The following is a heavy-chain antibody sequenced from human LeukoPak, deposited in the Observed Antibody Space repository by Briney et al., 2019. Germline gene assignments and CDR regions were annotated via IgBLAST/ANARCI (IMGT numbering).Heavy chain of an antibody. J-gene: IGHJ6*03. V-gene: IGHV3-30*04. Sequence: TGGSLRLSCAASGFTFSSYAMHWVRQAPGKGLEWVAVISYDGSNKYYADSVKGRFTISRDNSKNTLYLQMNSLRAEDTAVYYCARGGAAAGMLYMDVWGKGTTVTVSS. CDR3: ARGGAAAGMLYMDV. D-gene: IGHD6-13*01. CDR2: ISYDGSNK. CDR1: GFTFSSYA.